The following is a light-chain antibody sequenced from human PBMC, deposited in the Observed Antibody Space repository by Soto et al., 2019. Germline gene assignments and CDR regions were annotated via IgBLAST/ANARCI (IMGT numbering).Light chain of an antibody. J-gene: IGKJ1*01. CDR3: QQYSNPPWT. V-gene: IGKV3-20*01. Sequence: EIVLTQSPGTLSLSPGERATLSCWASRTIISTYLAWYQQKPGQAPRLVIHGISTRATGIPDRFSGSGSGTDFTLIISRLEPEDFAVYYCQQYSNPPWTFGQGTKVEI. CDR1: RTIISTY. CDR2: GIS.